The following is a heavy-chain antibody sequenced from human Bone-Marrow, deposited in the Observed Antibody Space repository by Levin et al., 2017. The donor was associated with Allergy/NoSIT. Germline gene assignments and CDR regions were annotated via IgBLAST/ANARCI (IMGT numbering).Heavy chain of an antibody. D-gene: IGHD2-15*01. CDR1: GFSFGSYW. Sequence: PGGSLRLSCAASGFSFGSYWMSWVRQAPGKGLEWVANIKVDGSDKSYVDSVKGRFTISRDNAKNSLYLQMISLRAEDTAGYFCVRGGGTFDIWGQGTMVTVSS. CDR2: IKVDGSDK. V-gene: IGHV3-7*01. CDR3: VRGGGTFDI. J-gene: IGHJ3*02.